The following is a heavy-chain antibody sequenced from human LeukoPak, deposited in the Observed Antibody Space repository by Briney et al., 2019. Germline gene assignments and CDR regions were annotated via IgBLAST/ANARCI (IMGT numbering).Heavy chain of an antibody. J-gene: IGHJ5*02. D-gene: IGHD3-3*01. V-gene: IGHV4-39*01. CDR3: ARRWSGYYFNWFDP. CDR2: IYYSGST. CDR1: GSSISISSYY. Sequence: VKPSETLSLTCTVSGSSISISSYYWGWIRQPPGKGLEWIGSIYYSGSTYYNPSLKSRVTISVDTSKNQFSLKLSSVTAADTAVYYRARRWSGYYFNWFDPWGQGTLVTVSS.